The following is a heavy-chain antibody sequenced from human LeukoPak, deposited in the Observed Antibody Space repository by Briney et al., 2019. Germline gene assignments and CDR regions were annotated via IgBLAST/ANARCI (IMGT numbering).Heavy chain of an antibody. D-gene: IGHD4-17*01. Sequence: PSETPSLTCTVSGGSISSSNNYWAWIRQPPGKGLEWIGAIYYSGKTYYNPSLKSRVIISVDMSKNQFSLKLSSVTAADTAVYYCARRGDYGDPVNYWGQGTLVTVSS. CDR3: ARRGDYGDPVNY. CDR2: IYYSGKT. J-gene: IGHJ4*02. V-gene: IGHV4-39*01. CDR1: GGSISSSNNY.